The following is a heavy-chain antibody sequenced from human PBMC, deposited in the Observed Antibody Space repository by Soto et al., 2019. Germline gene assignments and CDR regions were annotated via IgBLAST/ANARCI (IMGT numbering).Heavy chain of an antibody. Sequence: SETLSLTCTVSGGSISSGGYYWSWIRQHPGKGLEWIGYIYYSGSTYYNPSLKSRVTISVDTSKNQFSLKLSSVTAADTAVYYCARVIAAAASKAFDIWGQGTTVTVSS. CDR1: GGSISSGGYY. V-gene: IGHV4-31*03. CDR3: ARVIAAAASKAFDI. J-gene: IGHJ3*02. CDR2: IYYSGST. D-gene: IGHD6-13*01.